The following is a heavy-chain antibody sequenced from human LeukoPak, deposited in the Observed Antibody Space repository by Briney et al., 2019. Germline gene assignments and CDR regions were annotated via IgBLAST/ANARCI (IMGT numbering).Heavy chain of an antibody. Sequence: ASVKVSCKASGGTFSSYAISWVRQAPGQGLEWMGGIIPIFGTANYAQKFQGRVTITADESTSTAYMELSSLRSEDTAVYYCATDRVGGATFWGQGTLVTVSS. V-gene: IGHV1-69*01. J-gene: IGHJ4*02. D-gene: IGHD1-26*01. CDR2: IIPIFGTA. CDR1: GGTFSSYA. CDR3: ATDRVGGATF.